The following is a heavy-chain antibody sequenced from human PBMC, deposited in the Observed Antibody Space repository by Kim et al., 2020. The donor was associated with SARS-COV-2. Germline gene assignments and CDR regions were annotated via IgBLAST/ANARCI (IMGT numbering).Heavy chain of an antibody. V-gene: IGHV1-69*08. CDR1: GGIFTSYT. CDR3: ARRDYSDYRGWFDS. J-gene: IGHJ5*01. Sequence: SVKVSCKASGGIFTSYTISWVRQAPGQALEWLGRINLLFGTANLAQRFQGRVTITADKSTNTVYLEVRSLRSEDTALYFCARRDYSDYRGWFDSWGQGT. CDR2: INLLFGTA. D-gene: IGHD4-17*01.